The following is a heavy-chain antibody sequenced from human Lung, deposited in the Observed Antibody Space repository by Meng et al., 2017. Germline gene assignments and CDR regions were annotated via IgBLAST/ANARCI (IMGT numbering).Heavy chain of an antibody. CDR2: ISGSGGST. J-gene: IGHJ5*02. CDR3: AKAPYYDILTGYYRGRSWFDP. CDR1: GFTFSSYA. D-gene: IGHD3-9*01. Sequence: GGSLRLSCAASGFTFSSYAMSWVRQAPGKGLEWVSAISGSGGSTYYADSVKGRFTISRDNSKNTLYLQMNSLRAEDTAVYYCAKAPYYDILTGYYRGRSWFDPWGQGTLVTVSS. V-gene: IGHV3-23*01.